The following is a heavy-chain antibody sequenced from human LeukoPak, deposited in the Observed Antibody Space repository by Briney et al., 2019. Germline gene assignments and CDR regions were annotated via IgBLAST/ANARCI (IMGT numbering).Heavy chain of an antibody. CDR1: GYNFNTFD. Sequence: ASVKVSCKASGYNFNTFDISWVRQAPGQGLEWMGWISTYNGKTDYAQKVQGRVTVTTDTSTSTAYMELRSLRSDDTAVYYCARGTNYDFWGQGTLVTVSS. CDR2: ISTYNGKT. D-gene: IGHD1-26*01. V-gene: IGHV1-18*01. CDR3: ARGTNYDF. J-gene: IGHJ4*02.